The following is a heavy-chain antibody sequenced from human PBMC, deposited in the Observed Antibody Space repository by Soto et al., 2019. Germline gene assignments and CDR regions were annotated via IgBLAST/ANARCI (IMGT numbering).Heavy chain of an antibody. Sequence: QVQLVESGGGVVQPGRSLRLSCAASGFTFSDYGMLWVRQAPGTGLEWVAVISYDSSDTYYAESVKGRFAISRGNSMNTQYLQMTSLRAEDPAVYYCAKVLAGSYGVYVPSPFLFDYWGQGTLVTVSS. J-gene: IGHJ4*02. V-gene: IGHV3-30*18. CDR1: GFTFSDYG. CDR2: ISYDSSDT. D-gene: IGHD4-17*01. CDR3: AKVLAGSYGVYVPSPFLFDY.